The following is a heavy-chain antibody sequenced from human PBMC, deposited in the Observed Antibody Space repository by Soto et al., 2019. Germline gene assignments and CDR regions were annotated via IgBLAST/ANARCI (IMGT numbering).Heavy chain of an antibody. Sequence: GGSLRLSCAASGFTFSSYSMNWVRQAPGKGQESVSSISTGSSYISYADSVKGRFTISRDNARNSLYLQMNSLRAEDMAVYYCSRANCSGGRRLATDYWGQGTPVTVSS. CDR1: GFTFSSYS. CDR3: SRANCSGGRRLATDY. J-gene: IGHJ4*02. D-gene: IGHD2-15*01. V-gene: IGHV3-21*01. CDR2: ISTGSSYI.